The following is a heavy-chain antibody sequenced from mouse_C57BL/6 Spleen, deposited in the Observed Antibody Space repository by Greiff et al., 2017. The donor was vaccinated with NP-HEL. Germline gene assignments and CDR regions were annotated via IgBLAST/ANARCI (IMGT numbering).Heavy chain of an antibody. J-gene: IGHJ1*03. D-gene: IGHD1-1*01. CDR3: ARKHYGSGPYFDV. CDR1: GYTFTSYW. CDR2: IDPSDSYT. V-gene: IGHV1-69*01. Sequence: QVQLQQPGAELVMPGASVKLSCKASGYTFTSYWMHWVKQRPGQGLEWIGEIDPSDSYTNYNQKFKGKSTLTVDKSSSTAYMQLSSLTSEDSAVYYCARKHYGSGPYFDVWGTGTTVTVSS.